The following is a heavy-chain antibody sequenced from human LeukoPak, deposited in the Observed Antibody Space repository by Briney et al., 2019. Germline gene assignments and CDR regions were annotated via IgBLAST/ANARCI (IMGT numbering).Heavy chain of an antibody. CDR1: GFTVSSNY. CDR3: ARDQNS. V-gene: IGHV3-66*01. Sequence: GGSLRLSCAASGFTVSSNYMSWVRQAPGKGLEWVSVTDPSGTTYLADSVKGRFTISSDNSKNTMYLQMNSLRAEDTALYYCARDQNSWGQGTLVTVSS. CDR2: TDPSGTT. J-gene: IGHJ4*02.